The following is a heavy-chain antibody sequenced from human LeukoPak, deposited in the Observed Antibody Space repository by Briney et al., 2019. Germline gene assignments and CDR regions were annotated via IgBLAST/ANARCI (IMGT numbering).Heavy chain of an antibody. V-gene: IGHV3-11*04. CDR2: ISSSGGTI. Sequence: PGGSLRLSCAACGITFSDYYMSWIRQAPGKGLECVSYISSSGGTIDYADSVKGRFTISRDNARNSLYLQMNSLRAEDTAVYYCARGANPFDYNYYYYMDVWGKGTTVTVSS. CDR3: ARGANPFDYNYYYYMDV. CDR1: GITFSDYY. J-gene: IGHJ6*03.